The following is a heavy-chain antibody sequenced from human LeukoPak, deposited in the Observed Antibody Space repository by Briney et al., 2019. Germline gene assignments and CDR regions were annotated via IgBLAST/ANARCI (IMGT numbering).Heavy chain of an antibody. CDR1: GYFISSGYY. CDR2: IHHSGFT. V-gene: IGHV4-38-2*01. CDR3: ARQRKYQLLFGYYYYYMDV. Sequence: SETLSLTCAVSGYFISSGYYWGWIRQTPGKGLEWIGSIHHSGFTNYNPSLKSRVTISIDTSKNQFSLKLSSVTAADTAVYYCARQRKYQLLFGYYYYYMDVWGKGTTVTVSS. J-gene: IGHJ6*03. D-gene: IGHD2-2*01.